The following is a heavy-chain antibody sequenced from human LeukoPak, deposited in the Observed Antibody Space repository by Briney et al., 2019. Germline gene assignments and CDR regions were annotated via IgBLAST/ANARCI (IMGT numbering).Heavy chain of an antibody. V-gene: IGHV3-30-3*01. D-gene: IGHD1-14*01. J-gene: IGHJ4*02. CDR3: ARKTGDC. CDR2: ISYDGTNI. CDR1: GITFSNYA. Sequence: GGSLRLSCAASGITFSNYAMHWVRQAPGKGLEWVGVISYDGTNIYYADSVKGRFTISRDNAKNSLYLQMNSLRVEDTAVYYCARKTGDCWGQGTLVIVSS.